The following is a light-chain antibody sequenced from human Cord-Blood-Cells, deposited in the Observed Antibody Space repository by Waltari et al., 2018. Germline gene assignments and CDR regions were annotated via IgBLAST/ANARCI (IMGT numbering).Light chain of an antibody. CDR3: AAWDDSLSGPV. V-gene: IGLV1-47*01. Sequence: SCSRSSSNIGSNYVYWYQQLPGTAPKLLIYRNNQRPSGVPDRFSGSKSGTSASLAISGLRSEDEADYYCAAWDDSLSGPVFGGGTKLTVL. J-gene: IGLJ2*01. CDR2: RNN. CDR1: SSNIGSNY.